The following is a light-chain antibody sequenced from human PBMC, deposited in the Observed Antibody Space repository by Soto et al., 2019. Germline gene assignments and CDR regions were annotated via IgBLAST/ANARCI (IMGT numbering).Light chain of an antibody. Sequence: DIQMTQSPSTLSASVGDRVTITCRASQSISSWLAWYQQKPGKAPKLLIYKASSLESGVPSRFSGSGSGTEFTLTISSLQPDDFATYYCQQYNSCTFGQATKVEIK. V-gene: IGKV1-5*03. CDR3: QQYNSCT. CDR1: QSISSW. J-gene: IGKJ1*01. CDR2: KAS.